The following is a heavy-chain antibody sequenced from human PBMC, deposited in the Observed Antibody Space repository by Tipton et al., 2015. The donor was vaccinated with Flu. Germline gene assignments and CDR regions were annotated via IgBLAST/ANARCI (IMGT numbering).Heavy chain of an antibody. CDR3: ARENYVALGVVVPDY. J-gene: IGHJ4*02. CDR1: GFTFSNAW. CDR2: IYIGGST. D-gene: IGHD2-15*01. V-gene: IGHV3-66*02. Sequence: QLVQSGGGLVKPGGSLRLSCAVSGFTFSNAWMNWVRQAPGKGLEWLSVIYIGGSTYYADSVKGRFTISRDNSKNTVYLQMNSLRAEDTAVYYCARENYVALGVVVPDYWGQGTLVTVSS.